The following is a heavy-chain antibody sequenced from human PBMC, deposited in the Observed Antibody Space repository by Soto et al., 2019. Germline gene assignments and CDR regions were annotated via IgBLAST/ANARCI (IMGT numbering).Heavy chain of an antibody. J-gene: IGHJ6*02. Sequence: GGSLRLSCAASGFTFSAVYMSWIRQAPNKGLEYISYISSSGTSANYADSVKGRFTISRDNAKNSLYLQMNSLRAEDTAVYYCARFYYDSSGYLPSPYYYYYGMDVWGQGTTVTVSS. CDR2: ISSSGTSA. V-gene: IGHV3-11*06. CDR1: GFTFSAVY. CDR3: ARFYYDSSGYLPSPYYYYYGMDV. D-gene: IGHD3-22*01.